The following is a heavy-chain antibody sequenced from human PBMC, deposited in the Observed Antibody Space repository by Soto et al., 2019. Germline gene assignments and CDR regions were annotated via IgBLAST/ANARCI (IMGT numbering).Heavy chain of an antibody. CDR1: GGSISSGYYY. V-gene: IGHV4-30-4*01. Sequence: PSETLSLTCSVSGGSISSGYYYWSWIRQPPGKGLEWIGNIYYSGNTYYNPSLKSRITISVDTSNNQFSLKLTSVTAADTAVYYCARVHVMVVAGSTFDYWGHGTLVTVSS. CDR3: ARVHVMVVAGSTFDY. CDR2: IYYSGNT. D-gene: IGHD6-19*01. J-gene: IGHJ4*01.